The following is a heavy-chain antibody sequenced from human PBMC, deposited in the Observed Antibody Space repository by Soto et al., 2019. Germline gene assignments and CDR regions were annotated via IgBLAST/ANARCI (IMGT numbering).Heavy chain of an antibody. Sequence: RGESLKISCKGSGYRFSIYWIGWVRQMPGKGLEWVGNIYPSDSYTNYSPSFQGHVTISADKSISTAYLQWSSLKASDTAMYYCARLGSPPRFNYYGMDVWGQGTTVTVSS. CDR1: GYRFSIYW. J-gene: IGHJ6*02. CDR3: ARLGSPPRFNYYGMDV. CDR2: IYPSDSYT. V-gene: IGHV5-10-1*01. D-gene: IGHD6-13*01.